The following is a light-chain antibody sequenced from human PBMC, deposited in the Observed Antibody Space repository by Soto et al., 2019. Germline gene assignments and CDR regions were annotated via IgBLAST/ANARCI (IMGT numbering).Light chain of an antibody. CDR3: QSYDSSLSAWV. V-gene: IGLV1-40*01. J-gene: IGLJ3*02. CDR2: SNF. Sequence: QSVLTQPPSVSGAPGQRITISCTGTSSNFGAGYDVHWYQQLPGTAPRLLIYSNFNRPSGVPDRFSGSKSGTSASLAITGLQAEDEADYYCQSYDSSLSAWVFGGGTKLTVL. CDR1: SSNFGAGYD.